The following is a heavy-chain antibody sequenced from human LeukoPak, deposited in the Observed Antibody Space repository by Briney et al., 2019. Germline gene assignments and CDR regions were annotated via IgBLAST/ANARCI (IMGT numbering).Heavy chain of an antibody. V-gene: IGHV4-59*10. CDR2: IYTSGST. CDR1: GGSFSGYY. J-gene: IGHJ4*02. D-gene: IGHD3-10*01. CDR3: ARSYGSGSYYNYFDY. Sequence: PSETLSLTCAVYGGSFSGYYWSWIRQPAGKGLEWIGRIYTSGSTNYNPSLKSRVTISVDTSKNQFSLKLSSVTAADTAVYYCARSYGSGSYYNYFDYWGQGTLVTVSS.